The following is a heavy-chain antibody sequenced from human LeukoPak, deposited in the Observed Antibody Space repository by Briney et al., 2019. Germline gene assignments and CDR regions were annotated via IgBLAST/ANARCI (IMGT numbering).Heavy chain of an antibody. V-gene: IGHV3-48*01. Sequence: PGGSLRLSCAVSGXTFSWYSMNWVRQAPGKGLEWLLYITRSSSTIYYADSVKGRFTISRDNATNSLYLQMNSLRVDDTAVYYCATADRGAFDIWGQGTMVIVSS. CDR1: GXTFSWYS. CDR3: ATADRGAFDI. J-gene: IGHJ3*02. CDR2: ITRSSSTI.